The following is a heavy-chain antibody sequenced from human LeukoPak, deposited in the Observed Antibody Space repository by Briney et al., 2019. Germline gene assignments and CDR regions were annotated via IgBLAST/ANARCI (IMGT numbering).Heavy chain of an antibody. V-gene: IGHV1-46*03. CDR1: GGTFTSYY. J-gene: IGHJ4*02. CDR2: INPSGGST. Sequence: ASVKVSCKASGGTFTSYYMHWVRQAPGQGLEWMGIINPSGGSTSYAQKFQGRVTMTRDTSTSTVYMELSSLRSEDTAVYYCARVVPAATPSYYYFDYWGQGTLVTVSS. D-gene: IGHD2-2*01. CDR3: ARVVPAATPSYYYFDY.